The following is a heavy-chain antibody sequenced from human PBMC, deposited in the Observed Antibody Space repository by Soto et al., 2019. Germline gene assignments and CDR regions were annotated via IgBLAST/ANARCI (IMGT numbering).Heavy chain of an antibody. CDR1: GYTFTSYG. Sequence: ASVKVSCKASGYTFTSYGISWVRQAPGQGLEWMGWISTYNGNTKYAQKLQGRVTMTTDTSTSTAYMELRSLRSDGTAVFYCAREMVRGVGSDYWGQGTLVTVSS. J-gene: IGHJ4*02. CDR3: AREMVRGVGSDY. D-gene: IGHD3-10*01. CDR2: ISTYNGNT. V-gene: IGHV1-18*01.